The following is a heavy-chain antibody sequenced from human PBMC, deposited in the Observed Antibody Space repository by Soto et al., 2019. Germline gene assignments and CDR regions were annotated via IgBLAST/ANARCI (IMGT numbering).Heavy chain of an antibody. CDR1: GFTFSNYN. CDR3: AREGALKPFSS. Sequence: GGSLRPPCVASGFTFSNYNMNWVRQAPGKGLEWVSHISGSSIYIHYADSVRGRFTISRDNAKNSVYLQMDSLRVEDTAVYYCAREGALKPFSSWGQGTLVTVSS. J-gene: IGHJ5*02. CDR2: ISGSSIYI. V-gene: IGHV3-21*01.